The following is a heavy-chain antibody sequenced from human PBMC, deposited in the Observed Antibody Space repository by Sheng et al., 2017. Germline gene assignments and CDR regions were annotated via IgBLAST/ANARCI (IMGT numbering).Heavy chain of an antibody. CDR3: AKGLGTSGYHDY. Sequence: EVQLVESGGTVVQPGGSLRLSCAASGFTFSSYAMSWVRQAPGKGLEWVSGIRAGGDSTYYADSVRGRFTISRDNSENTLHLQMNSLRVEDTAVYYCAKGLGTSGYHDYWGQGTLVSVSS. CDR1: GFTFSSYA. V-gene: IGHV3-23*04. J-gene: IGHJ4*02. D-gene: IGHD5-12*01. CDR2: IRAGGDST.